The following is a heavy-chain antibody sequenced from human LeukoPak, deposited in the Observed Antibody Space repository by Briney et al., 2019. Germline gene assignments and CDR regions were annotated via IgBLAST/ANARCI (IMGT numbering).Heavy chain of an antibody. CDR3: AREQQWLVLRDFDY. D-gene: IGHD6-19*01. J-gene: IGHJ4*02. Sequence: YYADSVKGRFTISRDNSKNTLFLQMNSLRVEDTAVYYCAREQQWLVLRDFDYWGQGTLVTVSS. V-gene: IGHV3-30*01.